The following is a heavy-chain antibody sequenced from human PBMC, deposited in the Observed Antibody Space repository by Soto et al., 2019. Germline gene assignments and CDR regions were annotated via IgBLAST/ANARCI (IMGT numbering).Heavy chain of an antibody. D-gene: IGHD1-26*01. CDR2: ISSNSSPR. J-gene: IGHJ4*02. CDR3: AREDILGARSFDY. V-gene: IGHV3-64*04. Sequence: GGSLRRSCSASGFTFSSYAMHWVRQAPGKGLEYVSAISSNSSPRYYAESVEGSFIISRDNSKNSLYLQMNSLRDEDTAVYFCAREDILGARSFDYWGQGTVVTVSS. CDR1: GFTFSSYA.